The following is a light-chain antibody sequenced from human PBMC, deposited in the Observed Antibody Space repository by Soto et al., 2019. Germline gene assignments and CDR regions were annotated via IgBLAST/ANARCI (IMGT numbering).Light chain of an antibody. CDR2: GAS. CDR1: QSVKTF. J-gene: IGKJ1*01. Sequence: EIVLTQSPGTLSLSPGERATLSCRASQSVKTFLVWYQQKPGQAPRLLIYGASTRATGVPARFSGSGSGTDFTLTISSLQSEDFAVYYCHQYNNWPPWTFGQGTKVDIK. CDR3: HQYNNWPPWT. V-gene: IGKV3-15*01.